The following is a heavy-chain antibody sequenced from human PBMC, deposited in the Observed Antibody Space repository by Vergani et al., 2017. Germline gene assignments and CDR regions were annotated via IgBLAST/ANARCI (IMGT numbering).Heavy chain of an antibody. D-gene: IGHD3-3*01. V-gene: IGHV1-8*01. Sequence: QVQLVQSGAEVKKPGASVKVSCKASGYTFTSYDINWVRQATGQGLEWMGWMNPNSGNTGYAQKFQGRVTMTRNTSISTAYMEVSSLRSEDTAVYCCARRLYDFVSGYYGWGEKNGGSYYYDMDVWGKGTTVTVSS. J-gene: IGHJ6*03. CDR2: MNPNSGNT. CDR3: ARRLYDFVSGYYGWGEKNGGSYYYDMDV. CDR1: GYTFTSYD.